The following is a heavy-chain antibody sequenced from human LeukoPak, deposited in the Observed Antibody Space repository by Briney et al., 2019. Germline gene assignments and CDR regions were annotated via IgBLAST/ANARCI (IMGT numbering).Heavy chain of an antibody. J-gene: IGHJ6*03. CDR1: GGSINSYY. CDR3: ARQVPSIAAAGYYYYYYMDV. V-gene: IGHV4-4*09. Sequence: PSETLSLTCTVSGGSINSYYWSWIRQPPGKGLEWIGYIYTSGSTNYNPSLKRRVTISVDTSKKQFSLKLSYVTAADTAVYYCARQVPSIAAAGYYYYYYMDVWGKGTTVTVSS. CDR2: IYTSGST. D-gene: IGHD6-13*01.